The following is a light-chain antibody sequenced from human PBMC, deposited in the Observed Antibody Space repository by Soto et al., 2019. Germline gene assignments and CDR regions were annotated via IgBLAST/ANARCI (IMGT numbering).Light chain of an antibody. CDR1: QSLITRY. J-gene: IGKJ5*01. Sequence: EIVLTQSPGTLSLFPGERATLSCRASQSLITRYLAWYQQKPGQAPRLLIYGASSRATGIPDRFSGSGSGIDFTLTISRLEPEDFAVYSCQQYGTSPTFDQGTRLEIK. CDR3: QQYGTSPT. V-gene: IGKV3-20*01. CDR2: GAS.